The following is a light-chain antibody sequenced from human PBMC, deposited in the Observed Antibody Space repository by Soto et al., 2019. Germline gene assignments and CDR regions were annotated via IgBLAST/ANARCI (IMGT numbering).Light chain of an antibody. J-gene: IGLJ1*01. Sequence: QSVLTQPASVSGSPGQSITISCSGTSSDVGAYNYVSWYQQHPGKAPKLMIFEVNNRPSGVSNRFSGSKSGNTASLTISGLQAEDEADYYCSSYTASNTHVFGTGTKLTVL. CDR3: SSYTASNTHV. V-gene: IGLV2-14*01. CDR1: SSDVGAYNY. CDR2: EVN.